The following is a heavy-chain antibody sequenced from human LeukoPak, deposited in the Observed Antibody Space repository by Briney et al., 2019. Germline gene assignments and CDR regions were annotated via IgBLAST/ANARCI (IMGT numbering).Heavy chain of an antibody. V-gene: IGHV4-38-2*01. CDR3: ASSPATDYYGSGSYPNWFDP. Sequence: SETLSLTCAVSGYSISSGYYWGWIRQPPGTGLEWIGSIYHSGSTYYNPSLKSRVTISVDTSKNQFSLKLSSVTAADTAVYYCASSPATDYYGSGSYPNWFDPWGQGTLVTVSS. J-gene: IGHJ5*02. CDR2: IYHSGST. CDR1: GYSISSGYY. D-gene: IGHD3-10*01.